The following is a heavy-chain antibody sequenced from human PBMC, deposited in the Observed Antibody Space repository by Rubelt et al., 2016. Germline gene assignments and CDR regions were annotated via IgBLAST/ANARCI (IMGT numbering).Heavy chain of an antibody. CDR3: AREIAVAGGPNNWFDP. D-gene: IGHD6-19*01. J-gene: IGHJ5*02. CDR1: GYSISSGYY. V-gene: IGHV4-38-2*02. CDR2: IYHSGST. Sequence: QVQLQESGPGLVKPSETLSLTCTVSGYSISSGYYWGWIRQPPGKGLEWIGSIYHSGSTYYNPSLKSRVTISVDTTKNQFSLRLSSVTAAYTAVYYCAREIAVAGGPNNWFDPWGQGTLVTVSS.